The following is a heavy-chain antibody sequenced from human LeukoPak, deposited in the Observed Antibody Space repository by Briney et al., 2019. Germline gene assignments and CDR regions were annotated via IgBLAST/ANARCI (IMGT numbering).Heavy chain of an antibody. D-gene: IGHD6-19*01. CDR2: ISYSGST. Sequence: SETLSLTCGVFGVSINDYYWSWIRQSPGKGLEWIGYISYSGSTNYNPSLKSRVTISMDTSNSQFSLKLNSVTAADTALYYCARGGAVAGILKYWGQGTLVTVSS. CDR1: GVSINDYY. CDR3: ARGGAVAGILKY. V-gene: IGHV4-59*01. J-gene: IGHJ4*02.